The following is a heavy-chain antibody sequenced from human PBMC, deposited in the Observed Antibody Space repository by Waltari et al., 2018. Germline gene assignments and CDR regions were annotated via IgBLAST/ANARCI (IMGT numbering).Heavy chain of an antibody. CDR3: ARDGRVVPAAANWFDP. V-gene: IGHV4-38-2*02. D-gene: IGHD2-2*01. CDR1: GYSISSGYY. Sequence: QVQLQESGPGLVKPSETLSLTCAVSGYSISSGYYWGWIRQPPGKGLEWIGSIYHSGSTYYNPSLKSRVTISVDTSKNQFSLKLSSVTAADTAVYYCARDGRVVPAAANWFDPWGQGTLVTVSS. J-gene: IGHJ5*02. CDR2: IYHSGST.